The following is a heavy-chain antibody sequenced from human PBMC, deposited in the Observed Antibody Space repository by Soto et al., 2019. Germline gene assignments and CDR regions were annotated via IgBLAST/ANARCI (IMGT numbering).Heavy chain of an antibody. D-gene: IGHD6-13*01. CDR3: AGGAAADYFDF. V-gene: IGHV4-4*07. Sequence: SETLSLTCTVSGGSISSYYWSWIRQPAGKGLEWIGRIYTSGSTLYNPSLKSRVTMSLDTSKKQFSLKETSVTAADTAVYYCAGGAAADYFDFWGQGTLVTVS. CDR1: GGSISSYY. J-gene: IGHJ4*02. CDR2: IYTSGST.